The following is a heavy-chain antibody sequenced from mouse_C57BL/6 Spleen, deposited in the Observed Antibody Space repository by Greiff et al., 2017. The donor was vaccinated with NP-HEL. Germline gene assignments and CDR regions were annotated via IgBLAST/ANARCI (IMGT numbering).Heavy chain of an antibody. J-gene: IGHJ3*01. CDR1: GYTFTSYG. CDR2: IYPRSGNT. D-gene: IGHD4-1*01. CDR3: ASNWDRGAWFAY. Sequence: VMLVESGAELARPGASVKLSCKASGYTFTSYGISWVKQRTGQGLEWIGEIYPRSGNTYYNEKFKGKATLTADKSSSTAYMELRSLTSEDSAVYVWASNWDRGAWFAYWGQGTLVTVSA. V-gene: IGHV1-81*01.